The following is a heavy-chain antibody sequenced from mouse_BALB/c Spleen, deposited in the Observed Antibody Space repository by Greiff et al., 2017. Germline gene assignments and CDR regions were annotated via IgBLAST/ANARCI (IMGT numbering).Heavy chain of an antibody. D-gene: IGHD2-2*01. CDR1: GFTFSSYA. CDR2: ISSGGST. Sequence: MLVESGGGLVKPGGSLKLSCAASGFTFSSYAMSWVRQTPEKRLEWVASISSGGSTYYPDSVKGRFTISRDNARNILYLQMSSLRSEDTAMYYCARGLWLRRGGYFDYWGQGTTLTVSS. CDR3: ARGLWLRRGGYFDY. V-gene: IGHV5-6-5*01. J-gene: IGHJ2*01.